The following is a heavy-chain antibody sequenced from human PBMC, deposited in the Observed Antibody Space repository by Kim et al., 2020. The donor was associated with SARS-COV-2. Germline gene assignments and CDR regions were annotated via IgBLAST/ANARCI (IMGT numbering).Heavy chain of an antibody. Sequence: SETLSLTCAVYGGSFSGYYWSWIRQPPGKGLEWIGEINHSGSTNYNPSLKSRVTISVDTSKNQFSLKLSSVTAADTAVYYFARTPRGSGWYWYFDLWGRGTLVTVSS. CDR3: ARTPRGSGWYWYFDL. CDR2: INHSGST. V-gene: IGHV4-34*01. CDR1: GGSFSGYY. D-gene: IGHD6-19*01. J-gene: IGHJ2*01.